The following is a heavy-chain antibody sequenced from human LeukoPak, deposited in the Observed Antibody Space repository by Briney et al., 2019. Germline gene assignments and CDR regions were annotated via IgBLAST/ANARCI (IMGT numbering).Heavy chain of an antibody. J-gene: IGHJ4*02. CDR3: VKVRLYHSGYDG. V-gene: IGHV3-64D*06. Sequence: PGGSLRLSCSASGFTFSTYAMHWVRQAPGKGLEYVSAVSNNGGSTYYADSVKGRFSISRDNSKNTVYLQMSSLRAEDTAVYHCVKVRLYHSGYDGWGQGTLVTVSS. CDR1: GFTFSTYA. CDR2: VSNNGGST. D-gene: IGHD5-12*01.